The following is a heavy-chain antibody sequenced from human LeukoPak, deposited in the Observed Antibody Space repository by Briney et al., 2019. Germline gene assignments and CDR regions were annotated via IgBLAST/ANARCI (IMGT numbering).Heavy chain of an antibody. Sequence: GGSLRLSCAASGFTFSNHWMSWVRQAPGKGLEWVANIKADGSTKNYMDPMKGRFTISRDNAKNSLYLQMNSLRAEDTAVYFCARDGPWFGEFFDYWGQGTLVTVSS. J-gene: IGHJ4*02. CDR3: ARDGPWFGEFFDY. CDR2: IKADGSTK. D-gene: IGHD3-10*01. CDR1: GFTFSNHW. V-gene: IGHV3-7*01.